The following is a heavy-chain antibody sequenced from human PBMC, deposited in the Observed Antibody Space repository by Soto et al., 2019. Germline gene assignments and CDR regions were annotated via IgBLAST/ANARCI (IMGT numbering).Heavy chain of an antibody. J-gene: IGHJ5*02. V-gene: IGHV3-23*01. CDR3: AKDRCAGGRFSGMAVAGIPS. D-gene: IGHD6-19*01. CDR1: GFTFSSYA. Sequence: EVQLLESGGGLVQPGGSLRLSCAASGFTFSSYAMSWVRQTPGKGLEWVSGISGGGGNTYYADSVTGRFTISRDNSRNTLYLQMNSLRAADTAIYYWAKDRCAGGRFSGMAVAGIPSWGQGTLVTVSS. CDR2: ISGGGGNT.